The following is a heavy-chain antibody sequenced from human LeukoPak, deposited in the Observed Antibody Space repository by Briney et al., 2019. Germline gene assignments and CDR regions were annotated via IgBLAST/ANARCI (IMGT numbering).Heavy chain of an antibody. J-gene: IGHJ3*01. Sequence: PSETLSLTCTVSGGSISSYYWSWIRQPPGKGLEWIGYIYYSGSTNYNPSLKSPVTIVVDTSKNQFSLKLRSVTAADTAVYYCVGHASGSYLGAFDLWGQGTLVTVSS. CDR1: GGSISSYY. CDR3: VGHASGSYLGAFDL. V-gene: IGHV4-59*01. CDR2: IYYSGST. D-gene: IGHD3-10*01.